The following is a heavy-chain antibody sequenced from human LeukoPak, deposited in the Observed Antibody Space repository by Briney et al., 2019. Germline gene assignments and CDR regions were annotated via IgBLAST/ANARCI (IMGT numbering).Heavy chain of an antibody. J-gene: IGHJ4*02. CDR2: ISRDSSNI. Sequence: PGGSLRLPCAASGFTFSSYSMNWVRQAPGKGLEWVSYISRDSSNIYYADSVKGRFTISRDNAKNSLYLQVNSLRDEDTAVYYCARESYWGSGLKGFDSWGQGTLVTVSS. CDR1: GFTFSSYS. V-gene: IGHV3-48*02. D-gene: IGHD7-27*01. CDR3: ARESYWGSGLKGFDS.